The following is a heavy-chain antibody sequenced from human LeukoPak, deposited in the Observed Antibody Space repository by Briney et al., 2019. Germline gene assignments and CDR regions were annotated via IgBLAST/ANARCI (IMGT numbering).Heavy chain of an antibody. D-gene: IGHD5-18*01. Sequence: GESLKISCKGSGYRFTSYWIGWVRQLPGKGLEWMGIIYPGDSDTRYSPSFQGQVTISADKSISTAYLQWSSLKASDTAMYYCARGRGVSGYSYGPLFDYWGQGTLVTVSS. V-gene: IGHV5-51*01. J-gene: IGHJ4*02. CDR2: IYPGDSDT. CDR3: ARGRGVSGYSYGPLFDY. CDR1: GYRFTSYW.